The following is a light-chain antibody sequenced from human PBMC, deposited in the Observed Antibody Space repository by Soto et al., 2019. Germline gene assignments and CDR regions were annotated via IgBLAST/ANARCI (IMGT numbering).Light chain of an antibody. J-gene: IGKJ5*01. Sequence: EIVLTQSPATLSLSPGERATLSCRASQSISDTLAWYQQKPGQAPRLLIHGASTRATGFPARFSGSGSGTDFTLTISGLEPEDFAVYYCQQYGSSSWTFGQGTRLEIK. V-gene: IGKV3-20*01. CDR1: QSISDT. CDR2: GAS. CDR3: QQYGSSSWT.